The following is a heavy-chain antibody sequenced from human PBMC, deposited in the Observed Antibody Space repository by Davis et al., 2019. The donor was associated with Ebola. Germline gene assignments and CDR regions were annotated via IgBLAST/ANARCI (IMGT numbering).Heavy chain of an antibody. Sequence: ASVKVSCKASGYFFTGYYIHWVRQAPGQGLEWMGRISPNSGGTNYAQKFQGRVTMTRDTSISTAYMELSRLTSDDTAVYYCARGLYGWYYFDYWGQGTLVTVSS. J-gene: IGHJ4*02. CDR2: ISPNSGGT. CDR3: ARGLYGWYYFDY. D-gene: IGHD6-19*01. CDR1: GYFFTGYY. V-gene: IGHV1-2*06.